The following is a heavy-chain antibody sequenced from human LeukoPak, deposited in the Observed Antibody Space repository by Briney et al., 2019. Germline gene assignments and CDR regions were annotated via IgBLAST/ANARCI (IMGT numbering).Heavy chain of an antibody. CDR2: ISSSSSYI. Sequence: GGSLRLSCAASGCTFSSYSMNWVRQAPGKGLEWVSSISSSSSYIYYADSVKGRFTISRDNAKNSLYLQMNSLRAEDTAVYYCARDGIVGATNGFDYWGQGTLVTVSS. V-gene: IGHV3-21*01. CDR3: ARDGIVGATNGFDY. J-gene: IGHJ4*02. D-gene: IGHD1-26*01. CDR1: GCTFSSYS.